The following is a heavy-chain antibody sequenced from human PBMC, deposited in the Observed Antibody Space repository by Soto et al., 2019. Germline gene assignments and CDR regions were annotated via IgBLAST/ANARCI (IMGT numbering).Heavy chain of an antibody. D-gene: IGHD4-4*01. J-gene: IGHJ4*02. CDR2: IIPIFGTA. CDR3: ARDRGMATIHDYSFDY. V-gene: IGHV1-69*12. Sequence: QVQLVQSGAEVKKPGSSVKVSCKASGGTFSSYAISWVRQAPGQGLEWMGGIIPIFGTANYAQKFQGRVTITAYESTSTAYMELSSLRSEDTAVYYCARDRGMATIHDYSFDYWGQGTLVTVSS. CDR1: GGTFSSYA.